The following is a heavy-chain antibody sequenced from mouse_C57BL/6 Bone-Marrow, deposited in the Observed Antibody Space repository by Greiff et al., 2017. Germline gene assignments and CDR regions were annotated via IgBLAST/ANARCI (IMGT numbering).Heavy chain of an antibody. CDR1: GYTFTSYW. V-gene: IGHV1-55*01. CDR3: ASGSSYHWYFDV. CDR2: IYPGSGST. D-gene: IGHD1-1*01. Sequence: VQLQQPGAELVKPGASVKMSCKASGYTFTSYWITWVKQRPGQGLEWIGDIYPGSGSTNYNEKFKSKATLTVDTSSSTAYMQLSSLTSEDSAVYYCASGSSYHWYFDVWGTVTTVTVSS. J-gene: IGHJ1*03.